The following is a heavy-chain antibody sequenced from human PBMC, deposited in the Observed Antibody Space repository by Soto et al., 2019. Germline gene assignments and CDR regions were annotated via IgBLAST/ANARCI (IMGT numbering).Heavy chain of an antibody. Sequence: SETLSLTCTVSGGSISSYYWSWIRQPPGKGLEWIGYIYFRGTTKYSPSLKSRVTMSVDTSKNHFSLRLISVTAADTAIYFCAREGNLGRWLQPLDFWGQGTLVTVSS. D-gene: IGHD5-12*01. CDR1: GGSISSYY. J-gene: IGHJ4*02. CDR2: IYFRGTT. V-gene: IGHV4-59*01. CDR3: AREGNLGRWLQPLDF.